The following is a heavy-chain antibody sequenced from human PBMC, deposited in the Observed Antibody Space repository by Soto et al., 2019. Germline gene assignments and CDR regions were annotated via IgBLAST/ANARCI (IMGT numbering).Heavy chain of an antibody. D-gene: IGHD3-22*01. CDR1: GYTFTSYG. V-gene: IGHV1-18*01. Sequence: QVQLVQSGAEVKKPGASVKVSCKASGYTFTSYGISWVRQAPGQGLEWMGWISAYNGNTNYAQKLQGRVTMTTDTSTSTAYMVRRSLRSADTAVYYCARDLEGYDSSDYYRPLPLAYWGQGTLVTVSS. CDR3: ARDLEGYDSSDYYRPLPLAY. CDR2: ISAYNGNT. J-gene: IGHJ4*02.